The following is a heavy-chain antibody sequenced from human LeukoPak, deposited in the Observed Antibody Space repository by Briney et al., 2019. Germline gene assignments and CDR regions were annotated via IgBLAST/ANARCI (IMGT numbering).Heavy chain of an antibody. CDR1: GDSINSSSYY. D-gene: IGHD6-19*01. J-gene: IGHJ4*02. CDR3: ATSSPGIAVAGTYYFDY. V-gene: IGHV4-39*01. Sequence: PSETLSLTCTVSGDSINSSSYYWGWIRQPPGNGLEWIGSIYYSGSTYYNPSLKSRVTISVDTSKHQFSLKLRSVTAADTAVYYCATSSPGIAVAGTYYFDYWGQGTLVTVSS. CDR2: IYYSGST.